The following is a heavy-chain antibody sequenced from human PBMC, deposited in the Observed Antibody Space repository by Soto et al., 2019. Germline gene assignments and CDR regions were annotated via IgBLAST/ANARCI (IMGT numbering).Heavy chain of an antibody. CDR3: VHSRCGGDCLRSYSSHYYYGMDV. CDR2: IYWDGDK. V-gene: IGHV2-5*02. J-gene: IGHJ6*02. CDR1: GFSLNTGGLG. Sequence: GSGPTLVNPTQTLTLTCTLSGFSLNTGGLGMSRISQPPAKTLEWLALIYWDGDKRYSPSLQSRLSITKDTSNKQVVLTMTNMDPVDTATYYCVHSRCGGDCLRSYSSHYYYGMDVWGQGNTVTVSS. D-gene: IGHD2-21*02.